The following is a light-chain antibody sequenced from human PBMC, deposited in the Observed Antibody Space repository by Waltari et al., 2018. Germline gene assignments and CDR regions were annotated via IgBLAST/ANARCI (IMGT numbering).Light chain of an antibody. V-gene: IGLV2-14*01. J-gene: IGLJ3*02. CDR3: SLYISSSTYWV. CDR1: SSDVGTYNY. Sequence: QSALPQPASVSGSPGQSITISCTGTSSDVGTYNYVSWYQQHPDKAPKLMIYEVSYRPSGVSSRFSGSKSGNTASLTISGLQAEDEADYYCSLYISSSTYWVFGGGTKLTVL. CDR2: EVS.